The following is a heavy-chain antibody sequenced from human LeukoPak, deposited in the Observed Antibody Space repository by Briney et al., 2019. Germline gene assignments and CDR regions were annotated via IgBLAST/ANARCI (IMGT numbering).Heavy chain of an antibody. J-gene: IGHJ6*02. Sequence: SETLSLTCAVSGGSISSGTHYWNWIRQPPGKGLEWIGSIYYSGSTYYNPSLKSRVTISVDTSKNQFSLKLSSVTAADTAVYYCAVAARRGYKYYYYGMDVWGQGTTVTVSS. CDR3: AVAARRGYKYYYYGMDV. CDR1: GGSISSGTHY. CDR2: IYYSGST. D-gene: IGHD6-6*01. V-gene: IGHV4-39*01.